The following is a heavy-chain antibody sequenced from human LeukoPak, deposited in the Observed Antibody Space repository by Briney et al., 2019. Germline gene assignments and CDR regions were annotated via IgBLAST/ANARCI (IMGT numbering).Heavy chain of an antibody. J-gene: IGHJ6*02. CDR1: GFTFDDYA. D-gene: IGHD6-19*01. V-gene: IGHV3-30-3*01. Sequence: GGSLRLSCAASGFTFDDYAMHWVRQAPGKGLEWVAVISYDGSNKYYADSVKGRFTISRDNSKNTLYLQMNSLRAEDTAVYYCAREQWLPVGYYGMDVWGQGTTVTVSS. CDR3: AREQWLPVGYYGMDV. CDR2: ISYDGSNK.